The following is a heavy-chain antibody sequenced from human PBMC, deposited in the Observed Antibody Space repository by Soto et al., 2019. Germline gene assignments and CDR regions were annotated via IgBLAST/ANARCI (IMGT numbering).Heavy chain of an antibody. CDR1: GFTFSSYG. CDR3: AKTRRRSTMVRGVIASYYYYGMDV. D-gene: IGHD3-10*01. CDR2: ISYDGSNK. Sequence: GGSLRLSCAASGFTFSSYGMHWVRQAPGKGLEWVAVISYDGSNKYYADSVKGRFTISRDNSKNTLYLQMNSLRAEDTAVYYCAKTRRRSTMVRGVIASYYYYGMDVWGQGTTVTVSS. J-gene: IGHJ6*02. V-gene: IGHV3-30*18.